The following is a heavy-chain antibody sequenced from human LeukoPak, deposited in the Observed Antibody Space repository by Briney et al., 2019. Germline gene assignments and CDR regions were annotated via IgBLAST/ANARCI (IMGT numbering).Heavy chain of an antibody. CDR3: EKDLSQTIVVVTHFDY. CDR2: ISGSGGST. D-gene: IGHD3-22*01. Sequence: GGSLRLSCAASGFTFSSYAMSWVRQAPGKGLEWVSAISGSGGSTYYADSVKGRFTISRDNSKNTLYLQMNSLRAEDTAVYYCEKDLSQTIVVVTHFDYWGQGTLVTVSS. CDR1: GFTFSSYA. V-gene: IGHV3-23*01. J-gene: IGHJ4*02.